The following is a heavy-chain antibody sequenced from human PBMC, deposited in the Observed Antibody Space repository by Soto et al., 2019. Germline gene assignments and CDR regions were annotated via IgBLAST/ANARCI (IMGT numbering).Heavy chain of an antibody. J-gene: IGHJ3*02. CDR1: GYSFTSYW. D-gene: IGHD3-22*01. CDR3: ARLDYDSSGYPLERAFDI. CDR2: IDPSDSYT. Sequence: GGSVKSSGSGSGYSFTSYWISWVRQMPWKGLEWMGRIDPSDSYTNYSPSFQGHVTISADKSISTAYLQWSSLKASDTAMYYCARLDYDSSGYPLERAFDIWGQGPMVTVSS. V-gene: IGHV5-10-1*01.